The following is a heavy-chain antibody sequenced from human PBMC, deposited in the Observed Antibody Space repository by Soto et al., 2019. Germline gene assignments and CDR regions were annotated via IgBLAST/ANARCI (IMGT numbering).Heavy chain of an antibody. J-gene: IGHJ4*02. Sequence: EVQVVESGGGLVQPGGSLRLSCAASGFTFSSHWMHWVRQAAGKGLVWVSRINPGGSSTSYADSVKGRFTISRDNAKNTMYLQMNSLRAEDTAVYYCARAGGADFWGQGTVVTVSS. D-gene: IGHD3-10*01. CDR1: GFTFSSHW. CDR3: ARAGGADF. CDR2: INPGGSST. V-gene: IGHV3-74*01.